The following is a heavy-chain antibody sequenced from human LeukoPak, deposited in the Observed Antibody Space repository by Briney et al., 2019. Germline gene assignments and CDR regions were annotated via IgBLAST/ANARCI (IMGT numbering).Heavy chain of an antibody. V-gene: IGHV4-59*08. CDR1: GGSISSYY. D-gene: IGHD4-23*01. J-gene: IGHJ1*01. Sequence: SETLSLTCTVSGGSISSYYWSWIRQPPGKGLEWIGYFYYSGSTNYNPSLKSRVTISVDTSKNQFSLKLSSVTAADTAVYYCASYISGGYFQHWGQGTLVTVSS. CDR3: ASYISGGYFQH. CDR2: FYYSGST.